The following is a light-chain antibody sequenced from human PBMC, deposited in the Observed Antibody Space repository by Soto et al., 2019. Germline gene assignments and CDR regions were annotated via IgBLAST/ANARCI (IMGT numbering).Light chain of an antibody. Sequence: DIQMTQSPSTLSASVGDRVAIACRASQSISNWLAWYQQKPGKAPKLLIYDASTLESGVPSRFSGSGSGTEFTLTISSLQADNFATDYCQQYNSYSPWTFGQGTKVDIK. CDR3: QQYNSYSPWT. CDR1: QSISNW. CDR2: DAS. V-gene: IGKV1-5*01. J-gene: IGKJ1*01.